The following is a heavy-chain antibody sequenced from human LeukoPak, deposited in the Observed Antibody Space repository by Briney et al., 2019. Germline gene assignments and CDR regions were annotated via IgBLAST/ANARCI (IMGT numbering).Heavy chain of an antibody. V-gene: IGHV1-18*01. CDR2: ISAYNGNT. CDR1: GYTFTSYG. J-gene: IGHJ6*02. CDR3: ARDSEARYYYYGMDV. Sequence: GASVTVSCTASGYTFTSYGISWVRQAPGQGLEWMGWISAYNGNTNYAQKLQGRVTMTTDTSTSTAYMELRSLRSDDTAVYYCARDSEARYYYYGMDVWGQGTTVTVSS.